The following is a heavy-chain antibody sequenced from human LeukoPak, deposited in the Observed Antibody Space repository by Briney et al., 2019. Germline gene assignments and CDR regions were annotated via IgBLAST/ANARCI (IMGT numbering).Heavy chain of an antibody. CDR3: ARGISSYYYDSSGYYYGGGFDY. D-gene: IGHD3-22*01. V-gene: IGHV3-21*01. CDR1: GFTFSSYS. CDR2: ISSSSSYI. J-gene: IGHJ4*02. Sequence: GSLRLSCAASGFTFSSYSMNWVRQAPGKGLEWVSSISSSSSYIYYANSVKGRFTISRDNAKNSLYLQMNSLRAEDTAVYYCARGISSYYYDSSGYYYGGGFDYWGQGTLVTVSS.